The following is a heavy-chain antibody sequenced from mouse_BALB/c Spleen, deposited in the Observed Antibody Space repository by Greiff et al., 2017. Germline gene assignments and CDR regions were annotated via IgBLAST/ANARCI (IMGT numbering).Heavy chain of an antibody. CDR1: GFTFTDYY. CDR2: IRNKANGYTT. J-gene: IGHJ4*01. Sequence: EVKLMESGGGLVQPGGSLRLSCATSGFTFTDYYMSWVRQPPGKALEWLGFIRNKANGYTTEYSASVKGRFTISRDNSQSILYLQMNTLRAEDSATYYCARTGGGYYAMDYWGQGTSVTVSS. V-gene: IGHV7-3*02. CDR3: ARTGGGYYAMDY.